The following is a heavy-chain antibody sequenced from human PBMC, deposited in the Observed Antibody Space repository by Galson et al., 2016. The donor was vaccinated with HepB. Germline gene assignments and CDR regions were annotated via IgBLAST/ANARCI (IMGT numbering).Heavy chain of an antibody. J-gene: IGHJ4*02. CDR2: ISGDGGST. V-gene: IGHV3-23*01. CDR3: ASGANSGTYYTILNYYFEY. D-gene: IGHD1-26*01. CDR1: GFTFGRYA. Sequence: SLRLSCAASGFTFGRYAMSWVRQAPGKGLEWVSAISGDGGSTYYAGSVQGRFTSSRDRSTNTMYLQMNSLRTDDTAVYYCASGANSGTYYTILNYYFEYWGQGTLVTVSS.